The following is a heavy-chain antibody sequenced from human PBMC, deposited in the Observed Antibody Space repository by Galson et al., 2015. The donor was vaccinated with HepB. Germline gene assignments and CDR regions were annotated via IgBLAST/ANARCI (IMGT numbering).Heavy chain of an antibody. V-gene: IGHV3-30*03. Sequence: SLRLSCATSGFKFTDFAMRWVRQAPGKGPEWVAIISHDGKHQYYADSVRDRFTISRDVSKNTLYLQMNSLRTDDTAIYYCARDPDDTEGYYMTFEYWGQGSLVTVSS. CDR2: ISHDGKHQ. J-gene: IGHJ4*02. CDR1: GFKFTDFA. D-gene: IGHD1-26*01. CDR3: ARDPDDTEGYYMTFEY.